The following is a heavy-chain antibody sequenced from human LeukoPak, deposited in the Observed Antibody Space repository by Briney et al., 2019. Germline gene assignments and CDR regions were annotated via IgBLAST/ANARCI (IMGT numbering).Heavy chain of an antibody. V-gene: IGHV4-59*08. J-gene: IGHJ3*02. CDR1: GGSIGSYS. CDR2: VYYSGST. CDR3: ARLKARDAFDI. Sequence: PSETLSLTCTVSGGSIGSYSWNWIRQSPGTGLEWIGYVYYSGSTMYNPSLRSRVTIPVDTSKNQFSLKLSSVTAADTAVYYCARLKARDAFDIWGQGTMVTVSS.